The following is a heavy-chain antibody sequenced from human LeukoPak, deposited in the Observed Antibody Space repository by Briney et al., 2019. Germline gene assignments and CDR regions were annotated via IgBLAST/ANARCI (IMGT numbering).Heavy chain of an antibody. J-gene: IGHJ3*02. CDR3: ARGAVEGATTLGAFDI. CDR1: GYSFTSYW. CDR2: IYPGDSDT. D-gene: IGHD1-26*01. Sequence: GECLKISCKGSGYSFTSYWIGWVRQMPGKGLEWMGIIYPGDSDTRYSPSFQGQVTISADKSISTAYLQWSSLKASDTAMYYCARGAVEGATTLGAFDIWGQGTMVTVSS. V-gene: IGHV5-51*01.